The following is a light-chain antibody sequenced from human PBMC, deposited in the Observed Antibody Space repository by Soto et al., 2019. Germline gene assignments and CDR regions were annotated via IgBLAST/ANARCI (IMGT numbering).Light chain of an antibody. CDR1: SSDVGGYNY. J-gene: IGLJ1*01. CDR2: EVS. Sequence: QSVLTQPHSASGSPGQSVTLSCTGTSSDVGGYNYVSWYQQHPGKAPKLMIYEVSKRPSWVPDLFSGSKSGNTASLTVSGLQAEDEADYYCSSYAGSNNYVFGTGTKLTVL. CDR3: SSYAGSNNYV. V-gene: IGLV2-8*01.